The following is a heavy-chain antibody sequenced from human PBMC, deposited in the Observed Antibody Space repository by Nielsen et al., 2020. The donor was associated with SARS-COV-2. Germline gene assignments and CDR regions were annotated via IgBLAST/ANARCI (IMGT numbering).Heavy chain of an antibody. CDR2: VSSSSRNI. Sequence: GGSLRLSCAASGFTFSGYRMNWVRQAPGKGLEWVASVSSSSRNIYYADSVKGRFTISRDNAKNSLYLQMNSLRAEDTALYYCAKDYYGSGSYMDYWGQGTLVTVSS. D-gene: IGHD3-10*01. J-gene: IGHJ4*02. CDR1: GFTFSGYR. CDR3: AKDYYGSGSYMDY. V-gene: IGHV3-21*04.